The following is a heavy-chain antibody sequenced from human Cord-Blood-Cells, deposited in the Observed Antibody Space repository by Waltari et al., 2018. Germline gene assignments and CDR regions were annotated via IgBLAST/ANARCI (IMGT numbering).Heavy chain of an antibody. J-gene: IGHJ6*02. V-gene: IGHV4-38-2*02. CDR1: GYSISSGYY. CDR3: ARDFWSGYYTIYYYYYGMDV. CDR2: IYHSGST. Sequence: QVQLQESGPGLVKPSETLSLTCAVSGYSISSGYYWGWIRQPPGKGLVWIGSIYHSGSTYYNPSLKSRVTISVDTSKNQYSLKLSSVTAADTAVYYCARDFWSGYYTIYYYYYGMDVWGQGTTVTVSS. D-gene: IGHD3-3*01.